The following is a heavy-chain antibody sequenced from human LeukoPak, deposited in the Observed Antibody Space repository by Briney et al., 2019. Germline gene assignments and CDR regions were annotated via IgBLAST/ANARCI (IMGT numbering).Heavy chain of an antibody. CDR1: GYSFTSYW. CDR2: IYPGDSDT. CDR3: ARLWEWLDLDYYYYYYMDV. J-gene: IGHJ6*03. V-gene: IGHV5-51*01. D-gene: IGHD3-3*01. Sequence: GESLKISCKGSGYSFTSYWIGWVRQMPGKGLEWMGIIYPGDSDTRYSPSFQGQVTISADKSISTAYLQWSSLKASDTAMYHCARLWEWLDLDYYYYYYMDVWGKGTTVTVSS.